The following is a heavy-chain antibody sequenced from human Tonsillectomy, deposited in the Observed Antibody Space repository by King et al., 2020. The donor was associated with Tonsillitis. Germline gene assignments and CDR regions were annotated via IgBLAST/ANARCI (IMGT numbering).Heavy chain of an antibody. J-gene: IGHJ1*01. CDR1: GFTFNSHG. CDR2: ISGCGGYT. Sequence: VQLVESGGGLVQPGGSLRLSCAASGFTFNSHGMSWVRQAPGKGLEWVSSISGCGGYTYYAGSVKGRFTISRDNSKNTVYLQMNSLRVEDAAVYYCAKDHAAAGTADFFQYWGQGALITVSS. V-gene: IGHV3-23*04. D-gene: IGHD6-13*01. CDR3: AKDHAAAGTADFFQY.